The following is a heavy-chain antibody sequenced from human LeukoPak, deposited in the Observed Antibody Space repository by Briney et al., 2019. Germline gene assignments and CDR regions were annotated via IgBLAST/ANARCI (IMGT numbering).Heavy chain of an antibody. V-gene: IGHV3-23*01. CDR3: AKGGEGGVTPFYY. D-gene: IGHD3-16*01. J-gene: IGHJ4*01. CDR1: GFTFTSYS. Sequence: GGSLGLSCAASGFTFTSYSMNWVRQAPGKGLEWVSTISGGGGSTYYADSVKGRFTISRDNSKNTLYLQVNSLRAEDTAVYYWAKGGEGGVTPFYYWGQGT. CDR2: ISGGGGST.